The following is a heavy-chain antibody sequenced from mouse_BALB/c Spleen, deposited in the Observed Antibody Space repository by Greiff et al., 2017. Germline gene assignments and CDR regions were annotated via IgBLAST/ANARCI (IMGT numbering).Heavy chain of an antibody. CDR3: ARNLLSYMDY. V-gene: IGHV3-2*02. J-gene: IGHJ4*01. CDR2: ISYSGST. CDR1: GYSITSDYA. Sequence: DVQLQESGPGLVKPSQSLSLTCTVTGYSITSDYAWTWIRQFPGNKLEWMGYISYSGSTSYNPSLKSRISITRDTSKNQFFLQLNSVTTEDTATYYCARNLLSYMDYWGQGTSVTVSS. D-gene: IGHD2-10*01.